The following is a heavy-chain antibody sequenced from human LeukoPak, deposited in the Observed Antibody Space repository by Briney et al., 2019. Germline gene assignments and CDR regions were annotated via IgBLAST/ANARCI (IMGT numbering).Heavy chain of an antibody. Sequence: GGSLRLSCAASGFTFSSYWMSWVRQAPGKGLEWVANIKQDGSEKYYVDSVKGRFTISRDNAKNSLYPQMNSLRAEDTAVYYCAREGPMAATIWANWFDPWGQGTLVTVSS. V-gene: IGHV3-7*01. CDR2: IKQDGSEK. J-gene: IGHJ5*02. D-gene: IGHD5-12*01. CDR1: GFTFSSYW. CDR3: AREGPMAATIWANWFDP.